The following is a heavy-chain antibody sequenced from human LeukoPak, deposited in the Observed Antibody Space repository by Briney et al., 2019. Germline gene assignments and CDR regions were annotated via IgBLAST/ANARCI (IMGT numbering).Heavy chain of an antibody. CDR2: IYYSGST. V-gene: IGHV4-39*07. J-gene: IGHJ5*02. D-gene: IGHD6-13*01. Sequence: PSETLSLTCTVSGGSISSSSYYWGWIRQPPGKGLEWIGSIYYSGSTYYNPSLKSRVTISVDTSKNQFSLKLSSVTAADTAVYYCARDLRWGIAAAGGNWFDPWGQGTLVTVSS. CDR1: GGSISSSSYY. CDR3: ARDLRWGIAAAGGNWFDP.